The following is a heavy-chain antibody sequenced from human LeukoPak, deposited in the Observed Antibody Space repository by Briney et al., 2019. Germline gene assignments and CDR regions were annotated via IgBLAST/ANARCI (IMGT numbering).Heavy chain of an antibody. Sequence: GAAVKLCCTASGGTFRSFAISWVRQPPGQGLEWMGGIIPIFRTANYAQKFKGRVRITADESTSAAYMELTSLRSEDTAVYYCARALRYYSDSSGYAFDYWGQGTPVSLSS. CDR3: ARALRYYSDSSGYAFDY. J-gene: IGHJ4*02. CDR1: GGTFRSFA. V-gene: IGHV1-69*13. CDR2: IIPIFRTA. D-gene: IGHD3-22*01.